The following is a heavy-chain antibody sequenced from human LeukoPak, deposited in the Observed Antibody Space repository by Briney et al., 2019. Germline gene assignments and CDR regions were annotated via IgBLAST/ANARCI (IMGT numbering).Heavy chain of an antibody. J-gene: IGHJ3*01. V-gene: IGHV1-2*02. Sequence: ASLTVSCAASGYSFTATYMHWVRQAPGQGLEWMGWVNPQNGDTQYTQKFQGRVTMTRDTSINTVYMEMTSLSSDDTAVYYCAPDSTTYPWGQGTMVTVSS. D-gene: IGHD2-2*01. CDR1: GYSFTATY. CDR3: APDSTTYP. CDR2: VNPQNGDT.